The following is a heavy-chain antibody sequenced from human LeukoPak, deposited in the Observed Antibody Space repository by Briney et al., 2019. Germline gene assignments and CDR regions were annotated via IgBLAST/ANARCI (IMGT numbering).Heavy chain of an antibody. CDR1: GFTFSSYG. J-gene: IGHJ4*02. CDR2: IWYDGSNK. Sequence: GASLRLSCAASGFTFSSYGMHWVRQAPGKGLECVAVIWYDGSNKYYADSVKGRFTISRDNSKNTLYLQMNSLRAEDTAVYYCARDWRVPEITMIVVGLGYWGQGTLVTVSS. CDR3: ARDWRVPEITMIVVGLGY. V-gene: IGHV3-33*01. D-gene: IGHD3-22*01.